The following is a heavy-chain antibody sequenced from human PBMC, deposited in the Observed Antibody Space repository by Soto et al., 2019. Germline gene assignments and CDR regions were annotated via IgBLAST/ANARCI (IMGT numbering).Heavy chain of an antibody. J-gene: IGHJ4*02. CDR3: ARARSELWLLGS. Sequence: SETLSLTCTVSGGSISSYYWSWFRQPPGKGLEWIGYIYYSGSTNYNPSLKSRVTISVDTSKNQFSLKLSSVTAADTAVYYCARARSELWLLGSWGKGSLVTVSS. V-gene: IGHV4-59*01. CDR1: GGSISSYY. D-gene: IGHD5-18*01. CDR2: IYYSGST.